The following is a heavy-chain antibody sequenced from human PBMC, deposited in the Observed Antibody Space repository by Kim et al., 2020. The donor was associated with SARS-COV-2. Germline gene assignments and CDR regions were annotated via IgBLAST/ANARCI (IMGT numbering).Heavy chain of an antibody. CDR3: ARGREGGDY. CDR1: GGSISSYY. CDR2: IYYSGST. V-gene: IGHV4-59*01. Sequence: SETLSLTCTVSGGSISSYYWSWIRQPPGKGLEWIGYIYYSGSTNYNPSLKSRVTISVDTSKNQFSLKLSSVTAADTAVYYCARGREGGDYWGQGTLVTVSS. J-gene: IGHJ4*02. D-gene: IGHD1-26*01.